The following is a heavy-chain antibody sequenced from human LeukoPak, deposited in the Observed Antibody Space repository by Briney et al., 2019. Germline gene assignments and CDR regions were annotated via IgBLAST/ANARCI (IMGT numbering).Heavy chain of an antibody. V-gene: IGHV3-23*01. CDR3: AKRGVVATSDPFDY. D-gene: IGHD5-12*01. J-gene: IGHJ4*02. CDR1: GFTFSSYA. CDR2: ISGSGGST. Sequence: PGGSLRLSCAASGFTFSSYAMSWVRQAPGKGLDWVSAISGSGGSTYYADSVKGRFTISRDNSKTTLYLQMNSLRAEDTAVYYCAKRGVVATSDPFDYWGQGTLVTVSS.